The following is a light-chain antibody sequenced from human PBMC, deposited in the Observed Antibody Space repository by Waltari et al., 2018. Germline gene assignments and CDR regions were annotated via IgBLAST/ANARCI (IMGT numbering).Light chain of an antibody. CDR2: EVS. J-gene: IGLJ3*02. Sequence: QSALTQPASVSGSPGPSIPISCTGTSSDVGRYNLFSCYQQHPGKAPKLMMYEVSKRPSGVSNRCSGSKSANTASLTISGLQAEDEADYHCCSYVGSSTWVYGGGTKLTVL. CDR3: CSYVGSSTWV. CDR1: SSDVGRYNL. V-gene: IGLV2-23*02.